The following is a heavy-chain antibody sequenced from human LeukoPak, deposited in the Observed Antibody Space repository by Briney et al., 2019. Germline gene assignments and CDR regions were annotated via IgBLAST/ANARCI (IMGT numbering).Heavy chain of an antibody. CDR3: ARDTTVATRGSYYYYMDV. CDR2: ISSSSSYI. J-gene: IGHJ6*03. Sequence: GGSLRLSCAASGFTFSSYSMNWVRQAPGKGLEWVSSISSSSSYIYYADSVKGRFTISRDNSKNTLYLQMNSLRAEDTAVYYCARDTTVATRGSYYYYMDVWGKGTTVTVSS. V-gene: IGHV3-21*04. CDR1: GFTFSSYS. D-gene: IGHD3-16*01.